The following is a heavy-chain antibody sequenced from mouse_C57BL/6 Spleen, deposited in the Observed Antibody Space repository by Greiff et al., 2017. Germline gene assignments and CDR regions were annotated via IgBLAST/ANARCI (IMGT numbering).Heavy chain of an antibody. Sequence: QVQLQQSGPELVKPGASVKISCKASGYAFSSSWMNWVKQRPGKGLEWIGRIYPGDGDTTYNGKFKGQATLTADKSSSTAYMQRSSLTSEDAAVYFCARLGFYYGNPTDCDVWGTGTTVTVSS. CDR1: GYAFSSSW. J-gene: IGHJ1*03. CDR3: ARLGFYYGNPTDCDV. V-gene: IGHV1-82*01. D-gene: IGHD2-1*01. CDR2: IYPGDGDT.